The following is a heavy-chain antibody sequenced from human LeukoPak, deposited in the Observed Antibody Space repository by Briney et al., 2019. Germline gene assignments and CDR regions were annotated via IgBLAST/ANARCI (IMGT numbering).Heavy chain of an antibody. V-gene: IGHV3-23*01. CDR2: ISGSGGST. CDR1: GFTFSSYA. J-gene: IGHJ4*02. Sequence: GGSLRLSCAASGFTFSSYAMSWVRQAPGKGLEWVSAISGSGGSTYYADSVKGRFTISRDNSKNTLYLQMNSLRAEDTTVYYCAKAAPRFVVVPAAYYFDYWGQGTLVTVSS. D-gene: IGHD2-2*01. CDR3: AKAAPRFVVVPAAYYFDY.